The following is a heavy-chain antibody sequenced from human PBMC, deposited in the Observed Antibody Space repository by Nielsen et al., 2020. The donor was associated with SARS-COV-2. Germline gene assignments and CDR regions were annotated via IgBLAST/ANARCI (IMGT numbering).Heavy chain of an antibody. J-gene: IGHJ6*02. CDR1: GFTFNNYD. Sequence: SCAASGFTFNNYDMHWVRPATGKGLEWVSAIGTGGDTFYPGSVKGRFTISRENAKNSLYLQMNSLRAGDTAVYYCARAGALSSSWYSMDFWGQGTTVTVSS. V-gene: IGHV3-13*01. CDR2: IGTGGDT. CDR3: ARAGALSSSWYSMDF. D-gene: IGHD6-13*01.